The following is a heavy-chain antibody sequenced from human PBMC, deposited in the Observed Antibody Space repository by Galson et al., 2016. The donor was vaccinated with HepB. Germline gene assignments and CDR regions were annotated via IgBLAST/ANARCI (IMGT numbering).Heavy chain of an antibody. V-gene: IGHV3-23*01. D-gene: IGHD5-18*01. CDR3: ARGRTAL. J-gene: IGHJ4*02. Sequence: SLRLSCAASGFTFSNYAMSWVRQAPGRGLEWVSTVTGSGRTTFYADSVKGRFTISRDNSKNSLYLQMNSLRAEDTAVYYCARGRTALGGQGTLVTVSS. CDR2: VTGSGRTT. CDR1: GFTFSNYA.